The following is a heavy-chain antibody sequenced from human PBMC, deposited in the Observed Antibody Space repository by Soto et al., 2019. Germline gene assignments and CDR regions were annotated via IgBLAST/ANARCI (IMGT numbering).Heavy chain of an antibody. CDR3: ARDRVGSYGFAHYYYYGMDV. CDR2: IYYSGSA. Sequence: SETLSLTCTVSGGSISSYYWRWIRQPPGKGLEWIQYIYYSGSANYNHSLKSRVTISVDTSKNQFSLKLSSVTAADTAVYYCARDRVGSYGFAHYYYYGMDVWGQGTTVTVSS. J-gene: IGHJ6*02. D-gene: IGHD5-18*01. V-gene: IGHV4-59*01. CDR1: GGSISSYY.